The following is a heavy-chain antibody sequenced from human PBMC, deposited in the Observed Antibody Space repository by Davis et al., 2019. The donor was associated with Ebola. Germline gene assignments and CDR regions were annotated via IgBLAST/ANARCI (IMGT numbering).Heavy chain of an antibody. Sequence: GESLKISCAGFGITFSTYSMDWVRQAPGKGLEWVAVVSFDETYKNYADSVKGRFTISKDNSKNTVYLQMNSLRAEDTAVYYCATTPQYSSGQNKPFDYWGQGTLVTVSS. D-gene: IGHD6-19*01. CDR3: ATTPQYSSGQNKPFDY. V-gene: IGHV3-30*12. CDR2: VSFDETYK. CDR1: GITFSTYS. J-gene: IGHJ4*02.